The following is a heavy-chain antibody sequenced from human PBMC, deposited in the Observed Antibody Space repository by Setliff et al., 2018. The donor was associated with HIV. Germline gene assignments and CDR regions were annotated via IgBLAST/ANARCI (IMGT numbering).Heavy chain of an antibody. CDR3: ARPSLGIGGGSMFNN. J-gene: IGHJ4*02. D-gene: IGHD3-3*01. Sequence: PSETLSLTCIVSGGSIGSYYWSWIRQSPGKGLEWIGYVYYTGSTNYNPSLRGRVTISVDRSRNQFSLRLSSVTAADTAVYYCARPSLGIGGGSMFNNWGQGTLVTVSS. CDR1: GGSIGSYY. CDR2: VYYTGST. V-gene: IGHV4-59*08.